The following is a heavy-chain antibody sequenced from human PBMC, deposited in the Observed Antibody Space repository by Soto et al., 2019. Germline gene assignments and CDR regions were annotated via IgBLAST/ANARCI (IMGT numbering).Heavy chain of an antibody. CDR2: IYYSGST. CDR1: GGSISSYY. CDR3: AKNPGGRSGWYWGGHDY. Sequence: SETLCLTCTVSGGSISSYYWGWIRQPPGKGLEWIGYIYYSGSTNYNPSLKSRVTISVDTSKNQFSLKLSSVTAADTAVYYCAKNPGGRSGWYWGGHDYWGQGTLVTVSS. V-gene: IGHV4-59*08. D-gene: IGHD6-19*01. J-gene: IGHJ4*02.